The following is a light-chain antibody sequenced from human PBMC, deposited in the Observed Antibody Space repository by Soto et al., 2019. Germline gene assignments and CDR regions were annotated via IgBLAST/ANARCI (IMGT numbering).Light chain of an antibody. CDR2: WAS. CDR3: HQYYSIPLT. Sequence: DILMTQSPDSLAVSLGERATINCKYSQSVLYSSNNKNYLAWYQQKPGQPPKLLIYWASTRESGVPDRFSGSGSGTDFTLTISSLQAEDVAVYYCHQYYSIPLTFGGGTKVEIK. V-gene: IGKV4-1*01. CDR1: QSVLYSSNNKNY. J-gene: IGKJ4*01.